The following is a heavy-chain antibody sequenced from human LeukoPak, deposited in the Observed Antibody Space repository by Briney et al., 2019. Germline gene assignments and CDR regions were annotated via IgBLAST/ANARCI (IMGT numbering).Heavy chain of an antibody. CDR2: IYPGDSDT. CDR1: GYSFTSYW. J-gene: IGHJ3*02. Sequence: GESLKISCKGSGYSFTSYWIGWVRQMPGKGLEWMGIIYPGDSDTRYSPSFQGQVTISADKSISTAYLQWSSLEASDTAMYYCARQITMVRGVIKPKPYHAFDIWGQGTMVTVSS. V-gene: IGHV5-51*01. D-gene: IGHD3-10*01. CDR3: ARQITMVRGVIKPKPYHAFDI.